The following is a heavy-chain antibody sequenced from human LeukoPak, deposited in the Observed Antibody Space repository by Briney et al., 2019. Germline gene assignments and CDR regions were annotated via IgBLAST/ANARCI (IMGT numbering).Heavy chain of an antibody. CDR3: ARRYQLLSGDAFDI. CDR1: GGSISGSY. V-gene: IGHV4-59*12. Sequence: SETLSLTCTVSGGSISGSYWSWIRQPPGRGLEWIAYMYNSGSTNYNPSLKSRVTISIDTSKNQFSLKLSSVTAADTAVYYCARRYQLLSGDAFDIWGQGTLVTVSS. CDR2: MYNSGST. D-gene: IGHD2-2*01. J-gene: IGHJ3*02.